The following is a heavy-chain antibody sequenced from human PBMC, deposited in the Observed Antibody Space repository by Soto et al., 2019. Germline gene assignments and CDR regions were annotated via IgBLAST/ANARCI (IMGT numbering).Heavy chain of an antibody. CDR2: MHPTGET. J-gene: IGHJ4*02. V-gene: IGHV4-59*01. CDR1: GDSIRNNY. D-gene: IGHD3-10*01. Sequence: SETLSLTCTVSGDSIRNNYWNWLRQPPTKGPEWIAYMHPTGETKYNPSLGSRATISMDMSKNQFSLTLTSVAAADTAVYYCARGRAVFQSFCFDYWGQGALVTVSS. CDR3: ARGRAVFQSFCFDY.